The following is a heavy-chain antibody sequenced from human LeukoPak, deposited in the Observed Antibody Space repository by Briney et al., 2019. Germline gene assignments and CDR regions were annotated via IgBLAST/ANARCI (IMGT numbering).Heavy chain of an antibody. CDR1: GDSVSGNRAT. CDR3: ARGRPHGNDY. V-gene: IGHV6-1*01. J-gene: IGHJ4*02. CDR2: IYYRSKWYA. Sequence: SQTLSLTCAISGDSVSGNRATWNWLRQSPSRGLEWLGRIYYRSKWYADYAVSVKGRITINPDTSKNQFSLLLNSVTPEDTAVYYCARGRPHGNDYWGQGTLVTVSS. D-gene: IGHD4-23*01.